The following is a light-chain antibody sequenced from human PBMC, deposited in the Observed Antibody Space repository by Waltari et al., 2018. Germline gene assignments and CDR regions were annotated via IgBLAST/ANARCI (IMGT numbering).Light chain of an antibody. CDR1: QSVDSRH. CDR2: GAF. J-gene: IGKJ3*01. V-gene: IGKV3-20*01. Sequence: EIVLTQSPDTLSLSPGERATLPCRASQSVDSRHIGWYQQKHGQAPRLLIFGAFSRATGIPDRFSGSGSGTDFTLTISSLEPEDFAVYYCQQYNNWPRFTFGPGTKVDIK. CDR3: QQYNNWPRFT.